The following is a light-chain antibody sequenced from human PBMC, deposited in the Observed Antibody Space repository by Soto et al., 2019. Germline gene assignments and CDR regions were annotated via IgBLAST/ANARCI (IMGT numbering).Light chain of an antibody. CDR1: QGIANY. Sequence: DIQMTQSPSAMSASVGDKVTITCRASQGIANYLAWFQQKPGKVPKRLIYGVSSLQTGVPSRFSGSGSGTDFTLTISSLQPEDFATYYCQQANSFPITFGQGTRLEIK. CDR3: QQANSFPIT. J-gene: IGKJ5*01. V-gene: IGKV1-17*03. CDR2: GVS.